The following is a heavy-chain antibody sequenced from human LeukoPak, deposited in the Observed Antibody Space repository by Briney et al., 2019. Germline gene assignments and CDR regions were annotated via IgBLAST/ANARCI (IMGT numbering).Heavy chain of an antibody. CDR1: GFTFSSYG. D-gene: IGHD5-18*01. J-gene: IGHJ4*02. V-gene: IGHV3-33*01. CDR2: IWYDGSNK. Sequence: GRSLRLSCAASGFTFSSYGMHWVRQAPGKGLEWVAVIWYDGSNKYYADSVKGRFTISRDNSKNTLYPQMNSLRAEDTAVYYCARWGYSYGYYIAYCGQGSPLTVSS. CDR3: ARWGYSYGYYIAY.